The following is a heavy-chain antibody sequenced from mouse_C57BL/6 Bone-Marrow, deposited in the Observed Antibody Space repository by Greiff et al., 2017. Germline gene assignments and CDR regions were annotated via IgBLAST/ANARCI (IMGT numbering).Heavy chain of an antibody. Sequence: QVQLQQPGAELVRPGSSVKLSCKASGYTFTSYWMHWVKQRPIQGLEWIGNIDPSDSETHYNQKFKDKATLTVDKSSSTAYMQLSSLTSADSAVDYCAIGGSSRRWYFKGWGTGTTVTVSS. CDR3: AIGGSSRRWYFKG. J-gene: IGHJ1*03. CDR2: IDPSDSET. D-gene: IGHD1-1*01. CDR1: GYTFTSYW. V-gene: IGHV1-52*01.